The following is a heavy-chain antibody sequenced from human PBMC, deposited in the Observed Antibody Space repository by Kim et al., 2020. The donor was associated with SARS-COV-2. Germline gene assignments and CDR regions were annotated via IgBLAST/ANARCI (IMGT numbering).Heavy chain of an antibody. J-gene: IGHJ5*02. D-gene: IGHD3-22*01. CDR3: ARDGAFISMIVVANWFDP. V-gene: IGHV3-11*06. Sequence: KCRFTISRDNAKNSLYLQMNSLRAEDTAVYYCARDGAFISMIVVANWFDPWGQGTPVTVSS.